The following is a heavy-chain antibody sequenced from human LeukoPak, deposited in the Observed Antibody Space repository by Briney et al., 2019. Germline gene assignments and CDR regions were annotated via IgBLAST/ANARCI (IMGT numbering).Heavy chain of an antibody. CDR3: ARTPGSSGWSADY. CDR2: ILFDGSHK. CDR1: GLTLSSYA. Sequence: GRSLRLSCAASGLTLSSYAIHLVRQAPGKGREWVAVILFDGSHKYYARSVKGRFTTSRDNSKNTLYLQMTSLSPEDTAVYYCARTPGSSGWSADYWGQGTLVTVSS. V-gene: IGHV3-30*04. D-gene: IGHD6-19*01. J-gene: IGHJ4*02.